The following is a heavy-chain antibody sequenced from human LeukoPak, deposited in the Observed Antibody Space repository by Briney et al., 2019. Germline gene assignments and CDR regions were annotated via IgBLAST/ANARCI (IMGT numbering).Heavy chain of an antibody. J-gene: IGHJ4*02. CDR2: ISGSGGST. V-gene: IGHV3-23*01. CDR3: AKDDWSSGPLDY. CDR1: GFTFSSYA. Sequence: GGSLRLSCAASGFTFSSYAMSWVRQAPGKGLEWVSAISGSGGSTYYADSVKGRFTISRDNSKNTPYLQMNSLRAEDTAVYCCAKDDWSSGPLDYWGQGTLVTVSS. D-gene: IGHD6-19*01.